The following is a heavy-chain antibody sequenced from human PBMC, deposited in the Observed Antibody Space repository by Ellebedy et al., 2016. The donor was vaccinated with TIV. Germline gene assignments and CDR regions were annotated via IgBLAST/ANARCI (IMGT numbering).Heavy chain of an antibody. D-gene: IGHD2-15*01. CDR3: ARDRRYCSGSSCSFYFDY. V-gene: IGHV1-2*02. CDR2: INPNSGGT. Sequence: ASVKVSCKASGYTFTGYYMHWVRQAPGQGLEWMGWINPNSGGTNYAQKFQGRVTMTRDTSISTAYMELSSLRSEDTAVYYCARDRRYCSGSSCSFYFDYWGQGTLVTVSS. CDR1: GYTFTGYY. J-gene: IGHJ4*02.